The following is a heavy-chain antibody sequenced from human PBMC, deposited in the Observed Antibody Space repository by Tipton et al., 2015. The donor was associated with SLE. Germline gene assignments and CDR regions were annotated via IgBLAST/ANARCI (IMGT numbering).Heavy chain of an antibody. CDR1: GGSISSYY. CDR3: ARGRVTSDY. Sequence: TLSLTCTVSGGSISSYYWSWIRQPPGKGLEWIGYIYYSGSTNYNPSLKSRVTISVDTSKSQFSLKLSSVTAADTAVYYCARGRVTSDYWGQGTLVTVSS. V-gene: IGHV4-59*01. D-gene: IGHD2-21*02. CDR2: IYYSGST. J-gene: IGHJ4*02.